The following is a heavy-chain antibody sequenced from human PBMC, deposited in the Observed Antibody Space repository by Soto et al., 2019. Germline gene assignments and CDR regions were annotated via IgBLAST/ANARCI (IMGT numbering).Heavy chain of an antibody. D-gene: IGHD2-15*01. CDR1: GFTFSTYG. V-gene: IGHV3-30*18. CDR3: AKELGEYCTGGSCYYLDY. Sequence: QVQLVESGGGVVQPGRSLRLSCAASGFTFSTYGMHWVRQAPGKGLEWVAVISYDGSNKYYADSVKGRSTISRDNSKNTLFLQMNSLRAEDKAVYYCAKELGEYCTGGSCYYLDYWGQGTLVTVSS. CDR2: ISYDGSNK. J-gene: IGHJ4*02.